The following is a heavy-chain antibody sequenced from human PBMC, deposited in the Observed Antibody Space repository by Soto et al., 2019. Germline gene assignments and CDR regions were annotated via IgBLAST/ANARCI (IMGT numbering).Heavy chain of an antibody. Sequence: PSETLRLPCTVSGGSIISYYWSWIRQPPGKELEWIGYIYYSGSTNYNPSLKSRVTTSVDTSKNQFSLSLSSVSAADTAMSYCAREAGVRYPFAPWGQGTLVTVS. J-gene: IGHJ5*02. CDR1: GGSIISYY. D-gene: IGHD3-9*01. CDR3: AREAGVRYPFAP. V-gene: IGHV4-59*01. CDR2: IYYSGST.